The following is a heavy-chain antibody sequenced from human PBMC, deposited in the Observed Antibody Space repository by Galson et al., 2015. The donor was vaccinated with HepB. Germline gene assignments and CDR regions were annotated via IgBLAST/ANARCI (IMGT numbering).Heavy chain of an antibody. D-gene: IGHD6-13*01. CDR2: IKEDESEK. V-gene: IGHV3-7*05. CDR1: GFTFSGYW. Sequence: SLRLSCAAAGFTFSGYWMTWVRQAPGKGLEWVANIKEDESEKYYVDSVKGRFTISRDNAKNSLCLQLNSLRAEDTAVYFCARLAGGGYSTSWYRSGFDYWGQGTLVIVSS. J-gene: IGHJ4*02. CDR3: ARLAGGGYSTSWYRSGFDY.